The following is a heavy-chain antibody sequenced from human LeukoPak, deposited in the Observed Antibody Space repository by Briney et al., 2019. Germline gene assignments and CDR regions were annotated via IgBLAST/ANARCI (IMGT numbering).Heavy chain of an antibody. D-gene: IGHD6-13*01. V-gene: IGHV3-11*01. J-gene: IGHJ4*02. Sequence: PGGSLRLSCAASGFTFSDYYMSWIRQAPGKGLEWVSYISSSGSTICYADSVKGRFTISRDNAKNSLYLQMNSLRAEDTAVYYCARGHSSSWYWAWDYWGQGTLVTVSS. CDR1: GFTFSDYY. CDR3: ARGHSSSWYWAWDY. CDR2: ISSSGSTI.